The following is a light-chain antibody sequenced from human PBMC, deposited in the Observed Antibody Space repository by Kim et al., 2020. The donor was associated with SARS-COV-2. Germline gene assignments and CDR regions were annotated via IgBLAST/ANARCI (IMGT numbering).Light chain of an antibody. J-gene: IGKJ5*01. CDR3: QQYGTLPGT. V-gene: IGKV3-20*01. CDR2: AAS. CDR1: QSVTNHY. Sequence: SPEERGTPSCRASQSVTNHYLAWYPHRPGRAPRLLIYAASGRATGIPDRFRGSGSGTEFTLAINRLEPEDFAVYYCQQYGTLPGTFGQGTRLEIK.